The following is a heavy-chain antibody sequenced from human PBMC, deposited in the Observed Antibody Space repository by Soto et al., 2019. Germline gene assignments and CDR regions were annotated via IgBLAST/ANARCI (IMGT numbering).Heavy chain of an antibody. D-gene: IGHD3-9*01. CDR1: GLTFSSDG. CDR2: IWYDGSNK. CDR3: ARDSNSLDWLFNGADS. J-gene: IGHJ4*02. V-gene: IGHV3-33*01. Sequence: PGGSLRLSCAASGLTFSSDGMHWVRQAPGKGLEGVAVIWYDGSNKYYADSVKGRFTISRDNSKNTLYLQMNSLRAEDTAVYYCARDSNSLDWLFNGADSWGQGTLVTVSS.